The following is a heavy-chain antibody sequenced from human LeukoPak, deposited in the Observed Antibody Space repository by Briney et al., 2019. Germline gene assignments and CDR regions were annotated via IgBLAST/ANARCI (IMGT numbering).Heavy chain of an antibody. D-gene: IGHD5-18*01. J-gene: IGHJ4*02. CDR2: ISSSSGYI. CDR3: ARDSSDTAMDLDY. CDR1: GFTFSNYA. Sequence: GGSPRLSCAASGFTFSNYAMNGVRQAPGKGLEWVSSISSSSGYIYYADSVKGRFTISRDNAKNSLYLQMISLRAEDTAVYYCARDSSDTAMDLDYWGQGTLVTVSS. V-gene: IGHV3-21*01.